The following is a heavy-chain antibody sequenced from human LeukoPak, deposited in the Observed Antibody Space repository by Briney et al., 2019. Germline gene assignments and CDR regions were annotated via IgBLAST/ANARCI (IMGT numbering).Heavy chain of an antibody. J-gene: IGHJ4*02. Sequence: PGGSLRLSCAVSGFTFDDYAMHWVRHVPGKGLEWVSGINWNSDSIGYADSVKGRFTISRDNAKNTLYLQMNSLRAEDTAVYYCARLIVDDYWGQGTLVTVSS. CDR3: ARLIVDDY. D-gene: IGHD3-22*01. CDR2: INWNSDSI. CDR1: GFTFDDYA. V-gene: IGHV3-9*01.